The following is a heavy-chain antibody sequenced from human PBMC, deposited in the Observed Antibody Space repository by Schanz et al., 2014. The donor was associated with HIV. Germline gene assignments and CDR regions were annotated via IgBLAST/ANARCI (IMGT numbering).Heavy chain of an antibody. Sequence: EVQLVESGGGLVQPGGSLRLSCAASGFTFSSHGMHWVRQAPGKGLEWVGRIKSAPYSGTTDYPAPVKGRFTVSRDDSKTTVYLQMNSLKTEDTGVYYCAAGLGHSDFDYWGQGTLVTVSS. V-gene: IGHV3-15*01. CDR2: IKSAPYSGTT. J-gene: IGHJ4*02. CDR1: GFTFSSHG. CDR3: AAGLGHSDFDY. D-gene: IGHD2-15*01.